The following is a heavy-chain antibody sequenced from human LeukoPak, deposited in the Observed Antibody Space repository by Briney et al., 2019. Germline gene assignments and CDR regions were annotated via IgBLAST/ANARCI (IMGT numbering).Heavy chain of an antibody. J-gene: IGHJ4*02. CDR1: GGSISSYY. CDR2: MYYSGST. Sequence: SETLSLTCTVSGGSISSYYWSWIRQPPGKGLEWIGYMYYSGSTNHNPSLKSRVTISVDTSKNQFSLKLSSVTAAGTAVYYCARAWATDYFDYWGQGTPVTVSS. V-gene: IGHV4-59*01. CDR3: ARAWATDYFDY.